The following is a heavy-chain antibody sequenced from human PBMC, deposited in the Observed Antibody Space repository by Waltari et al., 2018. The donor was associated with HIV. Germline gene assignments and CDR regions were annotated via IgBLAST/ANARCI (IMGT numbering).Heavy chain of an antibody. CDR3: ASVTDSGTALAN. J-gene: IGHJ4*02. Sequence: QVHLVQSGAEVKKPGSSVRVSCKTSGYTFHAYFFYWVRQAPGHALEWWGMINPNSRETKSAQRLEGRVTLTRDLSTSTGYMELIRLTPDDTAVYYCASVTDSGTALANWGQGTLISVSS. CDR1: GYTFHAYF. V-gene: IGHV1-2*02. D-gene: IGHD3-10*01. CDR2: INPNSRET.